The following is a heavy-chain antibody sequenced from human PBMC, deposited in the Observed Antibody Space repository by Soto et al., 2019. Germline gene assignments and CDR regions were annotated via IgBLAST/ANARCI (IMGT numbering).Heavy chain of an antibody. CDR2: ISSSSSYI. D-gene: IGHD3-9*01. J-gene: IGHJ6*02. Sequence: XSLILSFAASGFTFSSYSMHWVRQAPGKGLEWVSSISSSSSYIYYADSVKGRFTISRDNAKNSLYLQMNSLRAQDTAVYYCARDRKALRYLYGMDVWGQGTTVTVSS. V-gene: IGHV3-21*01. CDR3: ARDRKALRYLYGMDV. CDR1: GFTFSSYS.